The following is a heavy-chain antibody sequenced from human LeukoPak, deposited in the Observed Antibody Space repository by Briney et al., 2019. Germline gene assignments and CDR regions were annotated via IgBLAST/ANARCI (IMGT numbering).Heavy chain of an antibody. V-gene: IGHV5-51*01. J-gene: IGHJ4*02. Sequence: GESLKISCKGSGYSFTTSWIGWVRQMPGKGLEWMGIVFPADSDTRYSPSFQGQVTFSADKSISTAYLQWSSLKASDSAMYYCARHGGAFDYWGQGTLVTVSS. D-gene: IGHD4-17*01. CDR2: VFPADSDT. CDR3: ARHGGAFDY. CDR1: GYSFTTSW.